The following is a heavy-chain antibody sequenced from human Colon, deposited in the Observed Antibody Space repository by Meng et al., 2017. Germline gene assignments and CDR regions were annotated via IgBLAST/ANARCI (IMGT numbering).Heavy chain of an antibody. J-gene: IGHJ5*02. CDR3: AGDCLVCYYDNSGFDP. Sequence: HVPSLESVPGLLRTSAPLSLTFPVSARSVRGSTLYWSWNRHAPGKGLESIVYIYDSESTNYTPSLKSRVTISVDTSQNHFTLKLSSVTAADTAVYYCAGDCLVCYYDNSGFDPWGQGTLVTVSS. V-gene: IGHV4-61*03. CDR2: IYDSEST. D-gene: IGHD3-22*01. CDR1: ARSVRGSTLY.